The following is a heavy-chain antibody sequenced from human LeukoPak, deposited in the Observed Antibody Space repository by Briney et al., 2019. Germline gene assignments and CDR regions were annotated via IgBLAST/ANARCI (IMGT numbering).Heavy chain of an antibody. CDR3: ARHYGP. CDR1: GGSFSGYY. J-gene: IGHJ4*02. D-gene: IGHD3-16*01. CDR2: INHSGST. V-gene: IGHV4-34*01. Sequence: SETLSLTCAVYGGSFSGYYWSWIRQPPGKGLEWIGEINHSGSTNYNPSLNSRVTISVVTSKDQFTLQLNSVTAADTAVYYCARHYGPWGQGTLVTASS.